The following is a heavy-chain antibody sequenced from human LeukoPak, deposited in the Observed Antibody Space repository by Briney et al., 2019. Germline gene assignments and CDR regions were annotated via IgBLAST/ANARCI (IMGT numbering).Heavy chain of an antibody. CDR2: ISSTSGYI. CDR3: AKWGPYCNSNYCPALDY. Sequence: GGSLRLSCAPSGLSFSSYTIPWVRQAPGKGLEWVSSISSTSGYIHYADSVKGRFSISRDNAKNLVHLEMDILRADDTAVYYCAKWGPYCNSNYCPALDYWGQGALVTVSS. V-gene: IGHV3-21*01. D-gene: IGHD2/OR15-2a*01. CDR1: GLSFSSYT. J-gene: IGHJ4*02.